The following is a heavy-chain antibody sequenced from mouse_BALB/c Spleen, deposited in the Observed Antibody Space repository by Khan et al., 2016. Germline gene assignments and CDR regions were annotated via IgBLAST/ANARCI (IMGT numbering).Heavy chain of an antibody. CDR3: ARARYDNTWFAY. J-gene: IGHJ3*01. CDR1: GYSITSDYA. Sequence: EVQLQESGPGLVKPSQSLSLTCTVTGYSITSDYAWNWIRQFPGNKLEWMGYISYSGSTSYNPSLKSRISITRATSKNQFFLQLNSVTTEDTATYCCARARYDNTWFAYWGQGTLVTVSA. CDR2: ISYSGST. D-gene: IGHD2-1*01. V-gene: IGHV3-2*02.